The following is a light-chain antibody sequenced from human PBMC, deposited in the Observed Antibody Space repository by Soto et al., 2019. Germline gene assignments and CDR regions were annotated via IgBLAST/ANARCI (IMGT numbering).Light chain of an antibody. J-gene: IGLJ3*02. CDR3: AAWDDSLSWV. CDR1: SSNIGSNT. V-gene: IGLV1-44*01. Sequence: QSVLTQPPSASGTPGQRVTISCSGSSSNIGSNTVNWYQQLPWTAPKHLIFSNNQRPSGVPDRFSGSKSGTSASLAISGLQPEDEADDYCAAWDDSLSWVFGGGTKLTVL. CDR2: SNN.